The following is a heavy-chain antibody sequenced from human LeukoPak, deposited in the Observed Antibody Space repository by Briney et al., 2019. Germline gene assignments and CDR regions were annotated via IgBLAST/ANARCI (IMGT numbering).Heavy chain of an antibody. D-gene: IGHD6-19*01. V-gene: IGHV4-59*01. CDR1: GGSISSYY. J-gene: IGHJ3*02. CDR2: IYYVGRP. CDR3: ARVEQWLEYFDAFDI. Sequence: PSETLSLTCTVSGGSISSYYWSWVRQPPGKGLGWIGYIYYVGRPNYNPPLKSRATISVDTPKNQFSLKLSSVTAANTAVCSCARVEQWLEYFDAFDIWGQRTMVTVSS.